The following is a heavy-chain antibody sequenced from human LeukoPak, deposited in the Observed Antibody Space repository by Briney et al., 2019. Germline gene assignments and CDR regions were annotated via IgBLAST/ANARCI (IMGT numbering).Heavy chain of an antibody. V-gene: IGHV3-23*01. CDR2: ISGSGGST. CDR1: GFTFSSYG. CDR3: ARDRGYAFDI. J-gene: IGHJ3*02. Sequence: GGSLRLSCAASGFTFSSYGMSWVRQAPGKGLEWVSAISGSGGSTYYADSVKGRFTISRDNAKNSLYLQMNSLRAEDTAVYYCARDRGYAFDIWGQGTMVTVSS.